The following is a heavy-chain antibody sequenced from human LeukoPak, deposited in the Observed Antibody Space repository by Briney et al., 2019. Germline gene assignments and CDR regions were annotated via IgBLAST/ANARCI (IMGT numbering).Heavy chain of an antibody. CDR1: GGSFSGYY. CDR2: INHSGST. CDR3: ARVSRGYGDYYFDY. Sequence: SETLSLTCAVYGGSFSGYYWSWIRQPPGKGLEWIGEINHSGSTNYNPPLKSRVTISVDTSKNQFSLKLSSVTAADTAVYYCARVSRGYGDYYFDYWGQGTLVTVSS. D-gene: IGHD4-17*01. J-gene: IGHJ4*02. V-gene: IGHV4-34*01.